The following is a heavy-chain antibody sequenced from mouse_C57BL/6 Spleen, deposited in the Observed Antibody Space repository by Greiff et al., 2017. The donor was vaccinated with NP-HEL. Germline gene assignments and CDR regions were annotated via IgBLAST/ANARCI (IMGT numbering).Heavy chain of an antibody. J-gene: IGHJ4*01. CDR1: GFSLTSYG. CDR2: IWGDGST. CDR3: AKSSDYDGGGYYAMDY. Sequence: VKLMESGPGLVAPSQSLSITCTVSGFSLTSYGVSWVRQPPGKGLEWLGVIWGDGSTNYPSALISRLSISKDNSKSQVFLKLNSLQTDDTATYYWAKSSDYDGGGYYAMDYWGQGTSVTVSS. D-gene: IGHD2-4*01. V-gene: IGHV2-3*01.